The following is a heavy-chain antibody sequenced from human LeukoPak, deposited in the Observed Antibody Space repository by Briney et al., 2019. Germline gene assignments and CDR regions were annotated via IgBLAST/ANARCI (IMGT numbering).Heavy chain of an antibody. J-gene: IGHJ4*02. CDR2: INPSGGST. V-gene: IGHV1-46*01. D-gene: IGHD6-25*01. CDR3: ARVSGPRPLDY. Sequence: ASVKVSCKASGYTFTSYYMHWVRQAPGQGLEWMGIINPSGGSTSYAQKFQGRVTMTRDMSTSTVYMELSSLRSDDTAVYYCARVSGPRPLDYWGQGTLVTVSS. CDR1: GYTFTSYY.